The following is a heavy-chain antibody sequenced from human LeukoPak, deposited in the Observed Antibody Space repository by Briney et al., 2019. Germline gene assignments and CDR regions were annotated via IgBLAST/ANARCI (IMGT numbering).Heavy chain of an antibody. CDR3: ARALTTLTYEGY. J-gene: IGHJ4*02. CDR1: GFTFSSYT. D-gene: IGHD1-1*01. V-gene: IGHV3-21*01. Sequence: GGSLRLSCAASGFTFSSYTMHWIRQAPGKGLEWVSSISGSNSYIFYADSVKGRFTVSRDNAKDSLYLQMNSLRAEDTAVYYCARALTTLTYEGYWGQGTLATVSS. CDR2: ISGSNSYI.